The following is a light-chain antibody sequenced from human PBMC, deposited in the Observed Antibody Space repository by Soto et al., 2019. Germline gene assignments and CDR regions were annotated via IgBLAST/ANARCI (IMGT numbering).Light chain of an antibody. Sequence: DIQMTQSPSTLSASVGDRVTITCRASQSIGRFLAWYQHQPGKAPKLLIYDASTLKSGVPSRFSGTGSGTEFTFSITSLQPEDFGTYYCQQCYMGWTFGKGTKVDFK. J-gene: IGKJ1*01. CDR2: DAS. CDR3: QQCYMGWT. CDR1: QSIGRF. V-gene: IGKV1-5*01.